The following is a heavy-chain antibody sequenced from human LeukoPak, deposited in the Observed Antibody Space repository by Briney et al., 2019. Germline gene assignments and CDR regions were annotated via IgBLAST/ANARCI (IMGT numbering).Heavy chain of an antibody. CDR2: IYSGGST. CDR1: GFTVSSNY. Sequence: GGSLRLSCAASGFTVSSNYMSWVRQAPGKSLDWVSVIYSGGSTYYADSVKGRFTISRDNSKNTLYLQMNSLRAEDTAVYYCASGSGSYRTPYYYMDVWGTGTTVTVSS. V-gene: IGHV3-53*01. D-gene: IGHD3-10*01. J-gene: IGHJ6*03. CDR3: ASGSGSYRTPYYYMDV.